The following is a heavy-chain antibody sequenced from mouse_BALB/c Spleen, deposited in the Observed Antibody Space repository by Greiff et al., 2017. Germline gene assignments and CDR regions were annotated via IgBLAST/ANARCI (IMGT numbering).Heavy chain of an antibody. CDR3: ARYGGNYEYAMDY. D-gene: IGHD1-1*02. J-gene: IGHJ4*01. V-gene: IGHV14-3*02. CDR2: IDPANGNT. CDR1: GFNIKDTY. Sequence: EVQLQESGAELVKPGASVKLSCTASGFNIKDTYMHWVKQRPEQGLEWIGRIDPANGNTKYDPKFQGKATITADTSSNTAYLQLSSLTSEDTAVYYCARYGGNYEYAMDYWGQGTSVTVSS.